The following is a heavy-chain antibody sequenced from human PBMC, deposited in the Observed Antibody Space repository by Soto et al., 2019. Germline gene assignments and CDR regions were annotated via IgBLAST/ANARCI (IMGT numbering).Heavy chain of an antibody. CDR2: IYYSGST. Sequence: TQSLTSTVSGVSIGVRGSYWRRIRQHPGKGLEWIGYIYYSGSTYYNPSLKSRVTISVDTSKNQFSLKLSSVTAADTAVYYCARESDYDILTGYLPRYYYGMDVWGQGTTVTFSS. D-gene: IGHD3-9*01. CDR1: GVSIGVRGSY. J-gene: IGHJ6*02. V-gene: IGHV4-31*03. CDR3: ARESDYDILTGYLPRYYYGMDV.